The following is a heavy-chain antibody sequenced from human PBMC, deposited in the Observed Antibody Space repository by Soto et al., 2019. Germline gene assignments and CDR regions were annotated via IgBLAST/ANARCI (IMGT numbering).Heavy chain of an antibody. J-gene: IGHJ4*02. CDR2: ISGSGGST. Sequence: EVQLLESGGGLVQPGGSLRLSCAASGFTFSSYAMSWVRQAPGKGLEWVSAISGSGGSTYYADSVKGRFTISRDNSNNPLSLQMNSLRAEDTAVYYVVLWPPYFFDYLVQGTLVTGSS. V-gene: IGHV3-23*01. CDR1: GFTFSSYA. D-gene: IGHD3-10*01. CDR3: VLWPPYFFDY.